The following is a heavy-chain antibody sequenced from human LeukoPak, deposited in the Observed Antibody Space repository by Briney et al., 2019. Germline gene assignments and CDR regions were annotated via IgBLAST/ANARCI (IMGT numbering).Heavy chain of an antibody. CDR3: AHSKYYDFWSGYSPGNWFDP. CDR1: GFSLSTSGVG. CDR2: IYWGDDK. D-gene: IGHD3-3*01. J-gene: IGHJ5*02. V-gene: IGHV2-5*02. Sequence: ESGPTLVNPTQTLTLTCTFSGFSLSTSGVGVGWIRQPPVKALEWLAFIYWGDDKRYSPSLKSRLTITKDTSKNQVVLTMTNMDPVDTATYYWAHSKYYDFWSGYSPGNWFDPWGQGTLVTVSS.